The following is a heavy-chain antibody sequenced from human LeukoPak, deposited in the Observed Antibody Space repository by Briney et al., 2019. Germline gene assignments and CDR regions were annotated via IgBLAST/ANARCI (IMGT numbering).Heavy chain of an antibody. V-gene: IGHV4-4*02. D-gene: IGHD3-10*01. CDR1: GGSISSSNW. CDR2: IYHSGST. Sequence: PSETLSLTCAVSGGSISSSNWWSWVRQPPGKGLEWIGEIYHSGSTNYNPSLKSRVTISVDTSKNQFSLKLSSVTAADTAVYYCARDIDGSGSYSNYYYYYMDVWGKGTTVTISS. J-gene: IGHJ6*03. CDR3: ARDIDGSGSYSNYYYYYMDV.